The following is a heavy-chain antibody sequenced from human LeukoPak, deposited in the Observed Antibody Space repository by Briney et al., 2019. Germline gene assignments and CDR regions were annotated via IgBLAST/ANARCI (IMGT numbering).Heavy chain of an antibody. Sequence: PSETLSLTCTVSGGSISSGSYYWSWIRQPAGKGLEWIGRTYTSGSTNYNPSLKSRVTISVDTSKNQFSLKLSSVTAADTAVYYCARVPLGYYYYMDVWGKGTTVTVSS. CDR1: GGSISSGSYY. V-gene: IGHV4-61*02. D-gene: IGHD1-1*01. CDR3: ARVPLGYYYYMDV. J-gene: IGHJ6*03. CDR2: TYTSGST.